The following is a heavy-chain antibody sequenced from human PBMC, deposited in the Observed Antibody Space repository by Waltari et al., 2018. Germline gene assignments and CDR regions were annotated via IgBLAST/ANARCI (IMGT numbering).Heavy chain of an antibody. Sequence: QVQLQESGPGLVKPSETLSLTCTISGGSISSHYWSWIRQPPGKGLEWIGYVYYSGSTNYNPALKSRVTISVDTSKNQFSLKLSSVTAADTAVYYCARGNIVLMVYDYWGQGTLVTVSS. CDR1: GGSISSHY. CDR2: VYYSGST. CDR3: ARGNIVLMVYDY. V-gene: IGHV4-59*11. J-gene: IGHJ4*02. D-gene: IGHD2-8*01.